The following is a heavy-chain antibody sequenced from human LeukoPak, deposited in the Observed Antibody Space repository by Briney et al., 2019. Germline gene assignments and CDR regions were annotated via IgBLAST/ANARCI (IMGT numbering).Heavy chain of an antibody. V-gene: IGHV1-24*01. J-gene: IGHJ6*02. CDR2: FDPEDGET. D-gene: IGHD3-10*01. Sequence: ASVKVSCKVSGYTLTELSMHWVRQAPGKGLEWMGGFDPEDGETIYAQKFQGRVTMTEDTSTDTAYMELSSLRSEDTAVYYCATSAALWFGEYGYGMGVWGQGTTVTVSS. CDR1: GYTLTELS. CDR3: ATSAALWFGEYGYGMGV.